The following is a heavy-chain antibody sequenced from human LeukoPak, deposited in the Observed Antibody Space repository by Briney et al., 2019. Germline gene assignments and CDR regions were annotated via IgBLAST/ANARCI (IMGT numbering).Heavy chain of an antibody. Sequence: GGSLRLSCAASGFTFSSYSMNWVRQAPGKGLECVSSISSSSTYIYYADSVEGRFTISRDNAKNSLYLQMSSLTPEDTAVYYCARNYDVLTGYPYYFDHWGQGILVTVSS. D-gene: IGHD3-9*01. CDR3: ARNYDVLTGYPYYFDH. CDR1: GFTFSSYS. V-gene: IGHV3-21*01. J-gene: IGHJ4*02. CDR2: ISSSSTYI.